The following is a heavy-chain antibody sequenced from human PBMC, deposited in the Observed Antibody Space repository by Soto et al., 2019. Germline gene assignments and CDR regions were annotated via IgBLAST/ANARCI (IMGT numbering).Heavy chain of an antibody. Sequence: GESLRISCKGSGYSITSYWIGWVRQMPGKGLEWMGIIYPGDSDTRYSPSFQGQVTISADKSISTAYLQWSSLKASDTAMYYCARGGVYSYGWADYYYGMDVWGQGTTVTVSS. D-gene: IGHD5-18*01. CDR3: ARGGVYSYGWADYYYGMDV. V-gene: IGHV5-51*01. CDR1: GYSITSYW. CDR2: IYPGDSDT. J-gene: IGHJ6*02.